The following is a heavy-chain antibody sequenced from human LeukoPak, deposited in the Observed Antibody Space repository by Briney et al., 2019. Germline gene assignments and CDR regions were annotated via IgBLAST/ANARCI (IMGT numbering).Heavy chain of an antibody. CDR1: GFSFSDYG. CDR3: TSGKFDL. V-gene: IGHV3-30*02. Sequence: PGGSLRLSCGASGFSFSDYGMNWVRQAPGKGLECVGFIRNDGVNKFYADCIKGRFTISRDNSRNTVFLHLNSLRLDATTVFYCTSGKFDLWGQGTLVTVPS. CDR2: IRNDGVNK. J-gene: IGHJ5*02.